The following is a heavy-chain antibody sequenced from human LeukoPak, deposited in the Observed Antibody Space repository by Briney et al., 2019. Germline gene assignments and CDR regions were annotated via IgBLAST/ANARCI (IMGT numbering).Heavy chain of an antibody. V-gene: IGHV3-23*01. CDR2: ISGSGGGT. CDR1: GFTSSNYA. CDR3: ARNRGYSSSSYFDD. Sequence: GGSLRLSCAAAGFTSSNYAMSWVRQAPGKGLECVSTISGSGGGTDYADSVKGRFTISRDNSRNTLFLQMNSLRAEDTAVYYCARNRGYSSSSYFDDWGQGTLVTVSS. J-gene: IGHJ4*02. D-gene: IGHD6-13*01.